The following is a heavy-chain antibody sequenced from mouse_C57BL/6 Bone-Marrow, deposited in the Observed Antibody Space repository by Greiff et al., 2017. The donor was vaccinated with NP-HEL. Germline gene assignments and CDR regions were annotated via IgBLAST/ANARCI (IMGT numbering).Heavy chain of an antibody. CDR2: IDPENGDT. D-gene: IGHD1-1*01. V-gene: IGHV14-4*01. Sequence: VQLKQSGAELVRPGASVKLSCTASGFNIKDDYMHWVKQRPEQGLEWIGWIDPENGDTEYASKFQGKATITADTSSNTAYLQLSSLTSEDTAVYYCTANYGSRGSWFAYWGQGTLVTVSA. CDR1: GFNIKDDY. J-gene: IGHJ3*01. CDR3: TANYGSRGSWFAY.